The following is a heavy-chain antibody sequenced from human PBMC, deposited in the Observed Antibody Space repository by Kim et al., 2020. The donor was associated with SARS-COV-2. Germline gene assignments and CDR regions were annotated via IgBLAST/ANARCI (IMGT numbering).Heavy chain of an antibody. CDR3: AKLGYCSGGSCYSHYYYGMDV. Sequence: SETLSLTCAVYGGSFSGYYWSWIRQPPGKGLEWIGEINHSGSTNYNPSLKSRVTISVDTSKNQFSLKLSSVTAADTAVYYCAKLGYCSGGSCYSHYYYGMDVWGQGTTVTVSS. J-gene: IGHJ6*02. D-gene: IGHD2-15*01. CDR2: INHSGST. V-gene: IGHV4-34*01. CDR1: GGSFSGYY.